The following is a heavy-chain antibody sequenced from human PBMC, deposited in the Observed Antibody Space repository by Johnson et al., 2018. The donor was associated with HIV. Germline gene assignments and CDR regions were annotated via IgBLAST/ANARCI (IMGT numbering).Heavy chain of an antibody. V-gene: IGHV3-66*02. CDR2: IYSGGST. CDR1: GFTVSSNY. Sequence: VQLVESGGGLIQPGGSLRLSCVGSGFTVSSNYMSWVRQAPGKGLEWVSVIYSGGSTYYADSVKGRFTISRDNSKNTLYLQMNSLRAEDTAVYYCARRGRRADDAFDIWGQGTMVTVSS. J-gene: IGHJ3*02. CDR3: ARRGRRADDAFDI. D-gene: IGHD3-16*01.